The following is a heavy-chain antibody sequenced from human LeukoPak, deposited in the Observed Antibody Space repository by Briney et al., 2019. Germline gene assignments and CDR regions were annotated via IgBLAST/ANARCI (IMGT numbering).Heavy chain of an antibody. CDR3: ARHYHYCSSTSCPYYFDY. CDR2: IYHSGSA. Sequence: PSETLSLTCAVSGYSISSGYYWGWIRQPPGKGLEWIGSIYHSGSAYYNPSLKSRVTISVDTSKNQFSLKLSSVTAADTAVYYCARHYHYCSSTSCPYYFDYWGQGTLVTVSS. CDR1: GYSISSGYY. V-gene: IGHV4-38-2*01. D-gene: IGHD2-2*01. J-gene: IGHJ4*02.